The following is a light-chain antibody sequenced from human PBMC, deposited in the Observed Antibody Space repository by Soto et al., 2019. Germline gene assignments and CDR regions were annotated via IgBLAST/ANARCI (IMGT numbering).Light chain of an antibody. J-gene: IGKJ1*01. CDR2: DAS. V-gene: IGKV1-5*01. CDR3: QQYHSYWT. CDR1: QFVSSF. Sequence: DIQITQCPSTLSASVGDRVTITCRASQFVSSFLAWFQQKPGKAPKLLIYDASSLESGVPQRFSGSGSGTEFTLTISSLQTDDFSTYYCQQYHSYWTFGQGTKVDIK.